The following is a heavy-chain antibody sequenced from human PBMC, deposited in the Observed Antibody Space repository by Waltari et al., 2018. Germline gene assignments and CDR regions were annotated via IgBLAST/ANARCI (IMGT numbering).Heavy chain of an antibody. Sequence: EVQLLESGGGLVQPGGSLRLSYAASGFTFSSYAMTWVRQAPGKGLEWVSAISGSGGSTYYADSVKGRFTSSRDNSKNTLYLQMNSLRAEDTAVYYCAIEETGPIAYWGQGTLVTVSS. V-gene: IGHV3-23*01. CDR1: GFTFSSYA. D-gene: IGHD1-1*01. J-gene: IGHJ4*02. CDR2: ISGSGGST. CDR3: AIEETGPIAY.